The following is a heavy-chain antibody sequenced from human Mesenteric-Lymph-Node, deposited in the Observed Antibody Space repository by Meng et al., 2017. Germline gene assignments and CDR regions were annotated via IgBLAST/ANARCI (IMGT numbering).Heavy chain of an antibody. J-gene: IGHJ6*02. D-gene: IGHD2-21*02. V-gene: IGHV1-2*06. CDR1: GYTFTGYY. CDR2: INPNSGGT. CDR3: ARAPYCGGDCYSGLGSGMDV. Sequence: ASVKVSCKASGYTFTGYYMHWVRQAPGQGLEWMGRINPNSGGTNYAQKFQGRVTMTRDTSISTAYMELSRLRSEDTAVYYCARAPYCGGDCYSGLGSGMDVWGQGTTVTVSS.